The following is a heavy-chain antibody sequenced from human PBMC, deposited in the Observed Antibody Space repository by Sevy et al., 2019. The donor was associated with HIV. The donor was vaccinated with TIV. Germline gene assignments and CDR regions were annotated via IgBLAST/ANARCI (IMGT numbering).Heavy chain of an antibody. CDR2: ISSNGGST. J-gene: IGHJ4*02. D-gene: IGHD1-20*01. Sequence: GGSLRLSCAASGFTFSNFAMSWVRQAPGKGLEWVSVISSNGGSTFYADPVKGRFTISRDNSKNTLYLQMNSLRAEDTAVYYSAKEVNNRYFDYWGQGILVTVSS. CDR3: AKEVNNRYFDY. V-gene: IGHV3-23*01. CDR1: GFTFSNFA.